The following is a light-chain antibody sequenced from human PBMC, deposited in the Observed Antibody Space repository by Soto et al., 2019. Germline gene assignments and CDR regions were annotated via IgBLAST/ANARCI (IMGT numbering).Light chain of an antibody. CDR1: QSVNDK. Sequence: EIVTTQSPATLSVSPGERVTLSCRASQSVNDKVAWYQQRPGQAPRLLIYGASTRATGIPARFSGSGSGTEFTLTISSLQSEDFAVYYCQQYNKWPPHTFGQGTKLEIQ. V-gene: IGKV3D-15*01. CDR2: GAS. CDR3: QQYNKWPPHT. J-gene: IGKJ2*01.